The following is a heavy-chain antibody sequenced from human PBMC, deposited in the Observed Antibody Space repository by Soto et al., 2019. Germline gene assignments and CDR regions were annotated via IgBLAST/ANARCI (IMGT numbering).Heavy chain of an antibody. D-gene: IGHD3-10*02. CDR1: GFTFSGYW. CDR2: IDHDGRGK. V-gene: IGHV3-7*01. J-gene: IGHJ4*02. Sequence: EVQLVESGGGLVQPGGSLRLSCVASGFTFSGYWMSWVRHSPEKGLEWVANIDHDGRGKYHVKSLKGRFTISRDNAKNSLYLQMNSLTAEDTAVYYCARSPLVLSRYYFDFWGQGSLVTVSP. CDR3: ARSPLVLSRYYFDF.